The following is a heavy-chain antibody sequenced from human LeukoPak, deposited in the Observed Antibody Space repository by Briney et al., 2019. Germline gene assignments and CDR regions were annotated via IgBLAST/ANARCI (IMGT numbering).Heavy chain of an antibody. D-gene: IGHD6-13*01. CDR2: IKQDGSEK. CDR3: ARGFSSSWFDP. CDR1: GFTFSDYW. V-gene: IGHV3-7*01. Sequence: GGSLRLSCAASGFTFSDYWMSWVRQAPGKGPEWVANIKQDGSEKYYVDSVKGRFTISRDNAKKSLYLQMNSLRADDTAVYYCARGFSSSWFDPWGQGTLVTVSS. J-gene: IGHJ5*02.